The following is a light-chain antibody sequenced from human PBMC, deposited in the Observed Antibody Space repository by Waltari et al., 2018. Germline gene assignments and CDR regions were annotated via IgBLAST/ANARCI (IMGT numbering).Light chain of an antibody. J-gene: IGLJ1*01. CDR3: CSYAGGTTYV. CDR1: RSVVGNYNV. CDR2: EVS. V-gene: IGLV2-23*02. Sequence: QPALTQPASVSGSPGQSIPLSCTGTRSVVGNYNVVPWYQQYPGKAPKFIIYEVSEGPSGVSNRFSGSKSGNTASLTISGLQAEDEADYYCCSYAGGTTYVFGTGTKVTVL.